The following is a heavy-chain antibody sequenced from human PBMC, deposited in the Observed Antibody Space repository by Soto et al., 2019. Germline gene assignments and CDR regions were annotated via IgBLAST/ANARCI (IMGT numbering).Heavy chain of an antibody. CDR2: IYYSGST. Sequence: SETLSLTCTVSGGSISSSSYYWGWIRQPPGKGLEWIGYIYYSGSTNYNPSLKSRVTISVDTSKNQFSLKLSSVTAADTAVYYCARDSDFWSGYCDYWGQGTLVTVSS. J-gene: IGHJ4*02. CDR3: ARDSDFWSGYCDY. D-gene: IGHD3-3*01. CDR1: GGSISSSSYY. V-gene: IGHV4-61*01.